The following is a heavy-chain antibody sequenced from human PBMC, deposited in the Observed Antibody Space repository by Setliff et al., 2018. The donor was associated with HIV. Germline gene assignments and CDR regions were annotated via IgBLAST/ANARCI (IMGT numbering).Heavy chain of an antibody. CDR2: ITWNGGTT. V-gene: IGHV3-20*04. J-gene: IGHJ3*02. CDR1: GFAFSDYY. D-gene: IGHD3-16*02. Sequence: GGSLRLSCAASGFAFSDYYMSWVRQAPGKGLEWVSGITWNGGTTNYADSVKGRFIISRDNAKNSLYLQMDSLRADDTALYYCAREGVDYVWGSYRPIDAFDIWGQGTLVTVSS. CDR3: AREGVDYVWGSYRPIDAFDI.